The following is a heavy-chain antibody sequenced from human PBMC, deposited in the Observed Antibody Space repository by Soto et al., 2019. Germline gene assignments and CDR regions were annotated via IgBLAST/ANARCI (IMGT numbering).Heavy chain of an antibody. CDR3: ARPLGWYGGNSGGYDY. V-gene: IGHV3-30-3*01. CDR2: ISYDGSNK. D-gene: IGHD2-21*02. Sequence: QVQLVESGGGVVQPGRSLRLSCAASGFTFSSYAMHWVRQAPGKGLEWVAVISYDGSNKYYADSVKGRFTISRDNSKNTLYLQMNSLRAEDTAVYYCARPLGWYGGNSGGYDYWGQGTLVTVSS. CDR1: GFTFSSYA. J-gene: IGHJ4*02.